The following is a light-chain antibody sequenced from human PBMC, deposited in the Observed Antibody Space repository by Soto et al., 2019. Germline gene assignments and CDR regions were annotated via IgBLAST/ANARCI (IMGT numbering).Light chain of an antibody. J-gene: IGKJ1*01. CDR3: QQYSNWPRT. CDR2: AAS. V-gene: IGKV3-20*01. Sequence: EIVLTQSPGTLSLSPGERATLSCRASQSVSSYYLAWYQQKPGQAPRLLIYAASSRATGIPDRFSGGGSGTDFTLTISRLEPEDFAVYYCQQYSNWPRTFGQGTKVDI. CDR1: QSVSSYY.